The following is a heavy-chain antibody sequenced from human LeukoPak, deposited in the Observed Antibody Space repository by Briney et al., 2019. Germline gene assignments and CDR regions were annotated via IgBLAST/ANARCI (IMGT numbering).Heavy chain of an antibody. CDR3: ARVLRYFDWLLVDY. Sequence: SVKVSCKASGGIFSSYAISWVRQAPGQGLEWMGGIIPIFGTANYAQKFQGRVTITADESTSTAYMELSSLRSEDTAVYYCARVLRYFDWLLVDYWGQGTLVTVSS. V-gene: IGHV1-69*13. CDR1: GGIFSSYA. D-gene: IGHD3-9*01. CDR2: IIPIFGTA. J-gene: IGHJ4*02.